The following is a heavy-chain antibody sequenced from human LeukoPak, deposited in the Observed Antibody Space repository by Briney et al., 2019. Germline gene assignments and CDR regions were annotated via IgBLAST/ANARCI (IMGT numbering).Heavy chain of an antibody. CDR2: IKKDGIEK. Sequence: PGGSLRLSCVVSGFTLSSDWMSWVRQAPGKGLEWVANIKKDGIEKYYMESVKGRFTISRDNAKNSLSLQMNSLRAEDTAVYYCARGRYSSRSGGYYFDIWGQGTLVTVSS. D-gene: IGHD2-2*01. V-gene: IGHV3-7*01. CDR1: GFTLSSDW. CDR3: ARGRYSSRSGGYYFDI. J-gene: IGHJ4*02.